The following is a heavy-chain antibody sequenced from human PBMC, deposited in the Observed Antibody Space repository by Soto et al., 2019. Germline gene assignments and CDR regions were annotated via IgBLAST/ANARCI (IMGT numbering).Heavy chain of an antibody. CDR3: AKDRHHRIIAVAGTTCFDY. V-gene: IGHV3-23*01. Sequence: GGSLRLSCAASGFTFSSYAMSWVRQAPGKGLEWVSAISGSGGSTYYADSVKGRFTISRDNSKNTLYLQMNSLRAEDTAVYYCAKDRHHRIIAVAGTTCFDYWGQGTLVTVSS. CDR1: GFTFSSYA. CDR2: ISGSGGST. D-gene: IGHD6-19*01. J-gene: IGHJ4*02.